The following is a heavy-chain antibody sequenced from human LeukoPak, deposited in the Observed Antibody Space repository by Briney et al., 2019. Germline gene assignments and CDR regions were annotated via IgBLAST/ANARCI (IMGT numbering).Heavy chain of an antibody. Sequence: KSVGSLRLSCAASGFTFSSYSLNWVRQAPGKGLEWVSSISSSSSHIYYADSVKGRFTISRDNAKNSLYLQMNSLRAQDTGVYYCARSPGVLEWLLNYYMAVWGKGTTVTVSS. CDR3: ARSPGVLEWLLNYYMAV. CDR1: GFTFSSYS. V-gene: IGHV3-21*01. CDR2: ISSSSSHI. J-gene: IGHJ6*03. D-gene: IGHD3-3*01.